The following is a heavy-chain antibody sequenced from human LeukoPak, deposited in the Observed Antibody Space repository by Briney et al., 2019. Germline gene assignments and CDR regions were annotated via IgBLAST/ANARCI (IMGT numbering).Heavy chain of an antibody. Sequence: SETLSLTCTVSGGSISSGGYYWSWIRQHPGKGLEWIGYIYYSGSTYYNPSLKSRVTISVDTSKNQFSLKLSSVTAADAAVYYCASQSRSGSSFYWGQGTLVTVSS. CDR3: ASQSRSGSSFY. J-gene: IGHJ4*02. V-gene: IGHV4-31*03. D-gene: IGHD6-13*01. CDR2: IYYSGST. CDR1: GGSISSGGYY.